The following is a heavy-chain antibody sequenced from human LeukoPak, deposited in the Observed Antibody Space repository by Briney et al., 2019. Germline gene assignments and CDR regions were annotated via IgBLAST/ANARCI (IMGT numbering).Heavy chain of an antibody. Sequence: PGGSLRLSCAASGFTFSSYAMSWVRQAPGKGLEWVSAISGSGGSTYYADSVKGRFTISRDNSKNTLYLQMNSLRAEDTAVYYCAKDWGGDWGGDTVVVPAAEYDYWGQGTLVTVSS. CDR2: ISGSGGST. J-gene: IGHJ4*02. D-gene: IGHD2-2*01. CDR1: GFTFSSYA. CDR3: AKDWGGDWGGDTVVVPAAEYDY. V-gene: IGHV3-23*01.